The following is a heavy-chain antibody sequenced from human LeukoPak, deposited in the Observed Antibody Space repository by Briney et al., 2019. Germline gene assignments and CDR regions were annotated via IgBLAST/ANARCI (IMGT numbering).Heavy chain of an antibody. CDR2: IYTSGST. CDR1: GGSISSGSYY. J-gene: IGHJ4*02. Sequence: SETLSLTCTVSGGSISSGSYYWSWIRQPAGKGLEWLGRIYTSGSTNYNPSLKSRVTISVDTSKNQFSLKLSSVTAADTAVYYCAREGIAAADPFDYWGQGTLVTVSS. V-gene: IGHV4-61*02. CDR3: AREGIAAADPFDY. D-gene: IGHD6-13*01.